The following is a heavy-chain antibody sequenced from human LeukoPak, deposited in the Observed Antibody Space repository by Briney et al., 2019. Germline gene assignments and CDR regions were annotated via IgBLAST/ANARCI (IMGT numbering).Heavy chain of an antibody. CDR1: GGSFSGYY. V-gene: IGHV4-34*01. Sequence: SETLSLTCAVYGGSFSGYYWSWIRQPPGKGLEWIGEINHSGSTNYNPSLKSRVTISVDTSKNQFSLKLSSVTAADTAVYYCARSPSGFDFWSGYLNWFDPWGQGTLVTVSS. CDR3: ARSPSGFDFWSGYLNWFDP. CDR2: INHSGST. J-gene: IGHJ5*02. D-gene: IGHD3-3*01.